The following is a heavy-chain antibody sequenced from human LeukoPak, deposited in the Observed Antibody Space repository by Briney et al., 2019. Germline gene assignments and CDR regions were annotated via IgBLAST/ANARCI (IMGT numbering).Heavy chain of an antibody. V-gene: IGHV4-59*08. CDR2: IYYSGST. CDR1: GGSISSYY. J-gene: IGHJ3*02. Sequence: SETLSLTCTASGGSISSYYWSWIRQPPGKGLEWIGYIYYSGSTNYNPSLKSRVTISVDTSKNQFSLKLSSVTAADTAVYYCARQVGATAFDIWGQGTMVTVSS. D-gene: IGHD1-26*01. CDR3: ARQVGATAFDI.